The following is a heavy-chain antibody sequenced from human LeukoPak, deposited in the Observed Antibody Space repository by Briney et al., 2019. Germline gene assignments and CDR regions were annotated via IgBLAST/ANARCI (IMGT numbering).Heavy chain of an antibody. CDR3: ARDSTYCGGDCYPRGLFDY. CDR2: IKQDGSEK. Sequence: PGGSLRLSCAASGFTFSSYWMSWVRQAPGKGLEWVANIKQDGSEKYYVDSVKGRFTISRDNAKNSLYLQMNSLRAEDTAVYYCARDSTYCGGDCYPRGLFDYWGQGTLVTVSS. J-gene: IGHJ4*02. D-gene: IGHD2-21*01. CDR1: GFTFSSYW. V-gene: IGHV3-7*01.